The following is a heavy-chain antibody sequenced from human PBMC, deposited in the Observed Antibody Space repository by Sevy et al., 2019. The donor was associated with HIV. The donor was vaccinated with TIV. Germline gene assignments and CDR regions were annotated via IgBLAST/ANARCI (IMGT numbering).Heavy chain of an antibody. J-gene: IGHJ4*02. Sequence: SETLSLTCTVSGGSISSGGYYWSWIRQHPGKGLEWIGYIYYSGSTYYNPSLKRRVTISVDTSKNQFSLKLSSVTAADTAVYYCAREKGTYYYDRSHSPHRYYFVYWGQGTLVTASS. D-gene: IGHD3-22*01. CDR1: GGSISSGGYY. CDR2: IYYSGST. CDR3: AREKGTYYYDRSHSPHRYYFVY. V-gene: IGHV4-31*03.